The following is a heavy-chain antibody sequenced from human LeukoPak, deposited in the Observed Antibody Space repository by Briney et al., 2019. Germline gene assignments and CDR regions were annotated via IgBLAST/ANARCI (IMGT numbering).Heavy chain of an antibody. CDR1: GYTFTSYG. CDR2: ISAYNGNT. J-gene: IGHJ6*02. Sequence: ASVKVSYKASGYTFTSYGISWVRQAPGQGLEWMGWISAYNGNTNYAQKLQGRVTMTTDTSTSTAYMELRSLRSDDTAVYYCARDVISILLYYGMDVWGQGTTVTVSS. D-gene: IGHD2/OR15-2a*01. CDR3: ARDVISILLYYGMDV. V-gene: IGHV1-18*01.